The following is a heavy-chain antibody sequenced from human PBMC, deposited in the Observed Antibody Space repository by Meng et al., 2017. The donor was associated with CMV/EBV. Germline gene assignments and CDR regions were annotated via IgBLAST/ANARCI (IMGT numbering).Heavy chain of an antibody. CDR3: ARDQGSGWYYYYGMDV. V-gene: IGHV4-39*07. J-gene: IGHJ6*02. CDR2: IYYSGST. CDR1: GGSISSSSYY. D-gene: IGHD6-19*01. Sequence: SETLSLTCTVSGGSISSSSYYWGWIRQPPGKGLEWIGSIYYSGSTYHNPSLKSRVTISVDTSKNQFSLKLSSVTAADTAVYYCARDQGSGWYYYYGMDVWGQGTTVTVSS.